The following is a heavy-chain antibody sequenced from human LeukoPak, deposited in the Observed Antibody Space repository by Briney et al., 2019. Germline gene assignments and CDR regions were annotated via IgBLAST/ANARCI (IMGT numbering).Heavy chain of an antibody. V-gene: IGHV6-1*01. CDR2: TYYKSKWYN. J-gene: IGHJ5*02. D-gene: IGHD3-22*01. CDR1: GDSVSSNSAA. Sequence: SQTLSLTCAISGDSVSSNSAAWNWIRQSPSRGLEWLGRTYYKSKWYNYYAVSVKSRITINPDTSKNQFSLQLNSVTPEDTAVYYCARAGVDYYDSSGYPIYYFDPWGQGTLVTVSS. CDR3: ARAGVDYYDSSGYPIYYFDP.